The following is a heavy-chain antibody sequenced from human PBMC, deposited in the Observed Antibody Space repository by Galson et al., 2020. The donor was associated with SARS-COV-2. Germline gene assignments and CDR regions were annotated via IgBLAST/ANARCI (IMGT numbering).Heavy chain of an antibody. Sequence: ASVKVSCKASGYTFTSYYMHWVRQAPGQGLEWMGIINPSGGSTSYAQKFQGRVTMTRDTSTSTVYMELSSLRSEDTAVYYCARDLTVTTDLDYYYGMGVWGQGTTVTVSS. V-gene: IGHV1-46*01. CDR2: INPSGGST. CDR1: GYTFTSYY. CDR3: ARDLTVTTDLDYYYGMGV. D-gene: IGHD4-17*01. J-gene: IGHJ6*02.